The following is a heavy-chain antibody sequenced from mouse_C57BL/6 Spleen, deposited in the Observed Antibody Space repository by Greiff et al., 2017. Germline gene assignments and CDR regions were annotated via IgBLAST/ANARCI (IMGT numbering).Heavy chain of an antibody. J-gene: IGHJ1*03. D-gene: IGHD1-1*01. Sequence: VKLVESGAELARPGASVKMSCKASGYTFTSYTMHWVKQRPGQGLEWIGYINPSSVYTKYNQKFKDKATLTAAKSSSTAYMQLSSLTSEDSAVYYCAREAGSSPDWYFDVWGTGTTVTVSS. CDR1: GYTFTSYT. CDR2: INPSSVYT. V-gene: IGHV1-4*01. CDR3: AREAGSSPDWYFDV.